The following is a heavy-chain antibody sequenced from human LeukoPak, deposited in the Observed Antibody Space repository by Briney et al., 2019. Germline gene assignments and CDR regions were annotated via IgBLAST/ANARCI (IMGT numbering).Heavy chain of an antibody. CDR1: RFTFSSYG. CDR2: ISGSGGST. V-gene: IGHV3-23*01. Sequence: GGSLRLSCAASRFTFSSYGMHWVRQAPGKGLEWVSAISGSGGSTYYADSVKGRFTISRDNSKNTLYLQMNSLRAEDTAVYYCARDGGTRLKYSYGYGDYWGQGTLVTVSS. D-gene: IGHD5-18*01. CDR3: ARDGGTRLKYSYGYGDY. J-gene: IGHJ4*02.